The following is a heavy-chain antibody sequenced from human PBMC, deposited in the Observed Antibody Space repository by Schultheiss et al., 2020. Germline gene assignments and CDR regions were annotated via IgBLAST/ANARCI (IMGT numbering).Heavy chain of an antibody. D-gene: IGHD2-2*01. Sequence: SQTLSLTCTVSGGSISSGGYYWSWIRQHPGKGLEWIGYIYYSGSTNYNPSLKSRVTISVDTSKNQFSLKLSSVTAADTAVYYCARDRQYCSSTSCYAPYYYYGMDVWGQGTTVTVSS. V-gene: IGHV4-31*03. CDR2: IYYSGST. CDR1: GGSISSGGYY. J-gene: IGHJ6*02. CDR3: ARDRQYCSSTSCYAPYYYYGMDV.